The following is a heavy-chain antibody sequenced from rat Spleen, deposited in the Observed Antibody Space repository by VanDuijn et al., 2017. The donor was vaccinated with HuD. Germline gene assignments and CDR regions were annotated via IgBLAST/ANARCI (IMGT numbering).Heavy chain of an antibody. Sequence: EVQLAESGGGLVQPGRSLKLSCAVSGFTFSDYYMAWVRQAPTKGLEWVASISYDDTSTHYPDSVKGRFTISRHNTQNTLYLQMNSLRSEDTATYYCTTVLQGHGFAYWGQGTLVTVSS. J-gene: IGHJ3*01. D-gene: IGHD1-1*01. V-gene: IGHV5-20*01. CDR1: GFTFSDYY. CDR2: ISYDDTST. CDR3: TTVLQGHGFAY.